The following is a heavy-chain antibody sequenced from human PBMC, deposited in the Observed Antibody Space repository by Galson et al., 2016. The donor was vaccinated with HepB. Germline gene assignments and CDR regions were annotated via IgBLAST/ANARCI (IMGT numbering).Heavy chain of an antibody. D-gene: IGHD1-1*01. CDR3: ARAGPDDIRRDYNFYGLDV. CDR1: GFRFNNYW. CDR2: IKQDGSER. J-gene: IGHJ6*04. Sequence: SLRLSCAGSGFRFNNYWMAWVRQAPGKRLEWVANIKQDGSERYHVGSVQGRFTISRDNANNSLYLQMNSLSAGDTAVYYCARAGPDDIRRDYNFYGLDVWGRGTTVTVSS. V-gene: IGHV3-7*01.